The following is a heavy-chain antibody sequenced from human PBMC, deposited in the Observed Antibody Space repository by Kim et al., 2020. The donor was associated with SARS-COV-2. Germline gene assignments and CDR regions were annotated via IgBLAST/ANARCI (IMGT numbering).Heavy chain of an antibody. CDR3: ATDRIRYSSGWGPYWYGMDV. Sequence: ASVKVSCKVSGYTLTELSMHWVRQAPGKGLEWMGGFDPEDGETIYAQKFQGRVTMTEDTSTDTAYMELSSLRSEDTAVYYCATDRIRYSSGWGPYWYGMDVWGQGTTVTVSS. J-gene: IGHJ6*02. V-gene: IGHV1-24*01. CDR1: GYTLTELS. D-gene: IGHD6-19*01. CDR2: FDPEDGET.